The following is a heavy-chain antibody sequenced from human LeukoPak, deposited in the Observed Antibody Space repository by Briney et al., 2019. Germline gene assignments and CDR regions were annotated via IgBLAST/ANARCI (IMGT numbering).Heavy chain of an antibody. Sequence: GSSVKASCKASGGTFSSYAISWVRQAPGQGLEWMGGIIPIFGTASYAQKFQGRVTITADESTSTAYMELSSLRSEDTAVYYCARDQALNYYDSSGLGAFDIWGQGTMVTVSS. D-gene: IGHD3-22*01. J-gene: IGHJ3*02. CDR2: IIPIFGTA. CDR3: ARDQALNYYDSSGLGAFDI. CDR1: GGTFSSYA. V-gene: IGHV1-69*01.